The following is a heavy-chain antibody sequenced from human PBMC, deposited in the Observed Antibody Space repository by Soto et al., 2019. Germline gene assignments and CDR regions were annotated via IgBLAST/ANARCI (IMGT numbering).Heavy chain of an antibody. CDR2: TYWDDDK. V-gene: IGHV2-5*02. CDR1: GFSLSTRGVA. J-gene: IGHJ3*02. D-gene: IGHD7-27*01. Sequence: SGPPLVKPSQTLTLTCTLAGFSLSTRGVAVGWIRQPPEKAPEWLALTYWDDDKRYSPSLKSRLTITKDTSKNQVILTMTNVDPVDTATYYCVHRQFGLWGDHDAFDIWGQGTMVTVSS. CDR3: VHRQFGLWGDHDAFDI.